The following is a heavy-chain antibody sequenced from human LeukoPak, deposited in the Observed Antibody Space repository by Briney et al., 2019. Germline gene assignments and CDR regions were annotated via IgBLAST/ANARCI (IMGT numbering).Heavy chain of an antibody. J-gene: IGHJ3*02. CDR2: INPSGGST. CDR3: ARDFPIRRAPGAFDI. V-gene: IGHV1-46*01. CDR1: GYTFTGYY. Sequence: GASVKVSCKASGYTFTGYYMHWVRQAPGQGLEWMGIINPSGGSTSYAQKFQGRVTMTRDMSTSTVYMELSSLRSEDTAVYYCARDFPIRRAPGAFDIWGQGTMVTVSS.